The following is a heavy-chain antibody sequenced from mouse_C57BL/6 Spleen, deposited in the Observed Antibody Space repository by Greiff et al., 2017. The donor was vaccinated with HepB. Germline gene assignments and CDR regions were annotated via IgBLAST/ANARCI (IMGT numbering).Heavy chain of an antibody. J-gene: IGHJ1*03. CDR3: ARGGLGRDWYFDV. Sequence: QVQLQQPGTELVKPGASVKLSCKASGYTFTSYWMHWVKQRPAQGLEWIGNINPSNGGTNYNEKFKSKATLTVDKSSSTAYMQLSSLTSEDSAVYSCARGGLGRDWYFDVWGTGTTVTVSS. CDR1: GYTFTSYW. V-gene: IGHV1-53*01. CDR2: INPSNGGT. D-gene: IGHD4-1*01.